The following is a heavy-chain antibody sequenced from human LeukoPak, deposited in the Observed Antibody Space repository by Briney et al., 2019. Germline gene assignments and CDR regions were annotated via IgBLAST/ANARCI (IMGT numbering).Heavy chain of an antibody. CDR2: ISWNSGSI. CDR1: GFTFDDYA. D-gene: IGHD3-10*01. CDR3: ARTPSGSGNFFDY. J-gene: IGHJ4*02. V-gene: IGHV3-9*01. Sequence: GGSLRLSCAASGFTFDDYAMHWVRQAPGKGLEWVSGISWNSGSIGYADSVKGRFTISRDNSRNILYLQMSSLRAEDTAIYYCARTPSGSGNFFDYWGQGAPVTVSS.